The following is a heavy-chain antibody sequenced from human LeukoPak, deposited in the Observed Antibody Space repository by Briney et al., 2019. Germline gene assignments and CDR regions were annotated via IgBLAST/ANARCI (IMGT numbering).Heavy chain of an antibody. D-gene: IGHD5-18*01. V-gene: IGHV3-21*04. CDR2: ISSSSSYI. CDR1: GFTFSSYS. CDR3: ARANPEYSYGQAYYGMDV. J-gene: IGHJ6*02. Sequence: GGSLRLSCAASGFTFSSYSMNWVRQAPGKGLEWVSSISSSSSYIYYADSVKGRFTISRDNSKNTLYLQMNSLRADDTAVYYCARANPEYSYGQAYYGMDVWGQGTTVTVSS.